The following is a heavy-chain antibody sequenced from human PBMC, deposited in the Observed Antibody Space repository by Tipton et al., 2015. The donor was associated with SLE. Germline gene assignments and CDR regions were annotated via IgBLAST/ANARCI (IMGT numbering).Heavy chain of an antibody. CDR3: AASGYTFLSWFDP. D-gene: IGHD5-12*01. J-gene: IGHJ5*02. Sequence: LRLSCTVSGGSISSHYWSWIRQPPGKRLEWIGHVHSSGSTFYNPSLKSRATISMDTSKNQVSLRMTSVTAADTAVYYCAASGYTFLSWFDPWGQGTPVTVSS. CDR1: GGSISSHY. CDR2: VHSSGST. V-gene: IGHV4-59*11.